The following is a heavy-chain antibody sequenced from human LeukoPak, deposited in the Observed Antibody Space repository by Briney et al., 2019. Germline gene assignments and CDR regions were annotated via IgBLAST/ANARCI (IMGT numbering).Heavy chain of an antibody. CDR2: IWYDGSYT. V-gene: IGHV3-33*06. Sequence: PGRSLRLSCAASGFTFSSYGMHWVRQAPGKGLEWVAVIWYDGSYTYYAESVKGRFTISRDNSKNTLYLQMNSLRAEDTAVYYCVKGENSITIFGVAMGYWGQGTLVTVSS. CDR1: GFTFSSYG. J-gene: IGHJ4*02. CDR3: VKGENSITIFGVAMGY. D-gene: IGHD3-3*01.